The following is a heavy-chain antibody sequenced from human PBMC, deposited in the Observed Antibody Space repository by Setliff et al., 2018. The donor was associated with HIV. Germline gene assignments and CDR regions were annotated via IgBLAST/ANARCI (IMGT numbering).Heavy chain of an antibody. D-gene: IGHD4-17*01. CDR2: ITPNSGGT. CDR3: ARDHGMWDYGGNVLLREYFLR. J-gene: IGHJ1*01. CDR1: GYTFTGYY. Sequence: ASVKVSCKASGYTFTGYYMHWVRQAPGQGLEWMGWITPNSGGTNYAQKFQGRVTMTRDTSISTAYMELSRLRSDGTAVYYCARDHGMWDYGGNVLLREYFLRWGQGTLVTVSS. V-gene: IGHV1-2*02.